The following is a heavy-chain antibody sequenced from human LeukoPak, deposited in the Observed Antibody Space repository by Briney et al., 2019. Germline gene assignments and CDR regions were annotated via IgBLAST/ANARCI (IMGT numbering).Heavy chain of an antibody. J-gene: IGHJ3*02. V-gene: IGHV3-48*04. CDR1: GFTFSSYA. CDR2: ISSSGSTI. D-gene: IGHD6-6*01. CDR3: ARLARVGSSHDAFDI. Sequence: PGGSLRLSCAASGFTFSSYAMSWVRQAPGKGLEWVSYISSSGSTIYYADSVKGRFTISRDNAKNSLYLQMNSLRAEDTAVYYCARLARVGSSHDAFDIWGQGTMVTVSS.